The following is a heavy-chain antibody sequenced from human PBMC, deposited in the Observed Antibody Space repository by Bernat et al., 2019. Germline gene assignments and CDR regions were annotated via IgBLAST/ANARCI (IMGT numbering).Heavy chain of an antibody. D-gene: IGHD2-21*02. V-gene: IGHV3-15*01. Sequence: EVQLVESGGGLVKPGGSLRLSCAASGFTFSNAWMSWVRQAPGKGLEWVGRIKSKTDGGTTDYAAPVKGRFTISRDDSKNTLYLQMNSLKTEDTAVYYYTTAEYCGGDCYIHFDLWGRGTLVTVSS. CDR1: GFTFSNAW. CDR3: TTAEYCGGDCYIHFDL. CDR2: IKSKTDGGTT. J-gene: IGHJ2*01.